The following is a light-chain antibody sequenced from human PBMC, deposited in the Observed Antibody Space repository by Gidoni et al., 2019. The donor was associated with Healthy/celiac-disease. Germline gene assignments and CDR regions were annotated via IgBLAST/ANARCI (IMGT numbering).Light chain of an antibody. CDR3: QVWDSSSDHVV. CDR1: NIGSKS. Sequence: SYVLTQQPPVSVAPGKTARITCGGNNIGSKSVHGYQQKPGQAPVLVIYYDSDRPSGIPERFSGSNSGNTATLTISRVEAGDEADYYCQVWDSSSDHVVFGGGTKLTVL. J-gene: IGLJ2*01. CDR2: YDS. V-gene: IGLV3-21*04.